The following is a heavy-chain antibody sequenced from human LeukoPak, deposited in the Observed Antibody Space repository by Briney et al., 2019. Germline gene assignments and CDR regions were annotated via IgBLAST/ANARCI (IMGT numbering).Heavy chain of an antibody. V-gene: IGHV1-8*03. Sequence: ASVKVSCKASGYTFTNYDINWVRQATGQGLEWRGWMNPNSGTTGYAQKFLGRVTITRNTSVSTTYMELSSLRSEDTAVYYCAAYGLRGEVYYWGQGTLVTVSS. CDR1: GYTFTNYD. D-gene: IGHD4-17*01. CDR2: MNPNSGTT. CDR3: AAYGLRGEVYY. J-gene: IGHJ4*02.